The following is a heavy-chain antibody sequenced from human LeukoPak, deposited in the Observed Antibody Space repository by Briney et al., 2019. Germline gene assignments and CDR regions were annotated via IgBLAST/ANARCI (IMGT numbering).Heavy chain of an antibody. CDR2: INHSGST. CDR1: GGSFSGYY. Sequence: SETLSLTCALYGGSFSGYYWSWIRQPPGKGLEWIGEINHSGSTNYNPSLKTRVTISVDTSKNQFSLKLSSVTAADTAVYYCARRRGYSYGPNTYYYYYMDVWGKGTTVTVSS. V-gene: IGHV4-34*01. D-gene: IGHD5-18*01. J-gene: IGHJ6*03. CDR3: ARRRGYSYGPNTYYYYYMDV.